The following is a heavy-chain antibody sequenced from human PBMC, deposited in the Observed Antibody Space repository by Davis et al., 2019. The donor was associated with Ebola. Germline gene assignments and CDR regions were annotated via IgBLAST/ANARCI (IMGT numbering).Heavy chain of an antibody. CDR1: GFSFSGYA. J-gene: IGHJ4*02. Sequence: GESLKISCAASGFSFSGYAMSWVRQAPGKGLELVSAIGGSGYSTYFADSVKGRFTISRDNSKNTLYLQMNSLRTEDTAVYYCAKGTYGDYVPDYWGQGTLVTVSS. V-gene: IGHV3-23*01. CDR2: IGGSGYST. D-gene: IGHD4-17*01. CDR3: AKGTYGDYVPDY.